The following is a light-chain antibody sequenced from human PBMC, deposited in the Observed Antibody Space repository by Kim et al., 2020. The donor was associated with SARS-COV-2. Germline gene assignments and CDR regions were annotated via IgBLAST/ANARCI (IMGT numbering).Light chain of an antibody. Sequence: PEQSVSITYTGTSSYVGGYHYVSWYQQQPGKAPKLMIYDSTKRPSGVPDRFSGSKSGNTASLTISGLQAEDEADYHCCSYAGRYILFGGGTQLTVL. CDR1: SSYVGGYHY. V-gene: IGLV2-11*01. CDR2: DST. CDR3: CSYAGRYIL. J-gene: IGLJ3*02.